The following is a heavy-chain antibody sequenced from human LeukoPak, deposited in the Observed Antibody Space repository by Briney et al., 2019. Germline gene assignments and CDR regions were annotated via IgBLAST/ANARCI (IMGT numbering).Heavy chain of an antibody. CDR1: GFTFSRYW. J-gene: IGHJ1*01. Sequence: PGGSLRLSCAASGFTFSRYWMHWVRQAPGKGLVWVSRINGDGSTTSYADSVKGGFTISRDNAKNTLYLQMNSLRAEDMAVYYCATGNYYDSRGYYTFGHWGQGTLVTVSS. CDR2: INGDGSTT. CDR3: ATGNYYDSRGYYTFGH. D-gene: IGHD3-22*01. V-gene: IGHV3-74*01.